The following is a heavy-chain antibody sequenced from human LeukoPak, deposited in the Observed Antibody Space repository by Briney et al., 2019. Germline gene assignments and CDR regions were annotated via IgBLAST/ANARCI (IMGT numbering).Heavy chain of an antibody. D-gene: IGHD5-18*01. CDR1: GGSISSSNW. J-gene: IGHJ6*03. Sequence: SETLSLTCAVSGGSISSSNWWSWIRQPPGKALEWVGEIYHSGSTNYNPSLKSRVTIPVDTSKNQFSLKLASVHAADTAVYYCARTTEGGYTYGYFYYYYMDVWGKGTTVTISS. CDR2: IYHSGST. CDR3: ARTTEGGYTYGYFYYYYMDV. V-gene: IGHV4-4*02.